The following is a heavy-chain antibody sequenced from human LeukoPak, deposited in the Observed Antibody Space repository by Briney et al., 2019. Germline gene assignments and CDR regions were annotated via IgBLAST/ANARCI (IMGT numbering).Heavy chain of an antibody. V-gene: IGHV3-23*01. Sequence: GGSLRLSCAASGFTFSSYAMSWVRQAPGKGLEWVSAISGSGGSTYYADSVKGRFTISRDNSKNTLYLQMNSLRAEDTAVYYCAKDGYYYDSSGYYDNWGQETLVTVSS. D-gene: IGHD3-22*01. CDR3: AKDGYYYDSSGYYDN. CDR1: GFTFSSYA. J-gene: IGHJ4*02. CDR2: ISGSGGST.